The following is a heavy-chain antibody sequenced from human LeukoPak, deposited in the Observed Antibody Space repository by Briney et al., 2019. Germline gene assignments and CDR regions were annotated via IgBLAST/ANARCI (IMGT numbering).Heavy chain of an antibody. V-gene: IGHV1-2*02. CDR1: GYTFTSYY. CDR2: INPNSGGT. CDR3: ARDRRIAARPPNAFDI. D-gene: IGHD6-6*01. Sequence: ASVKVSCKASGYTFTSYYMHWVRQAPGQGLEWMGWINPNSGGTNYAQKFQGRVTMTRDTSISTAYMELSRLRSDDTAVYYCARDRRIAARPPNAFDIWGQGTMVTVSS. J-gene: IGHJ3*02.